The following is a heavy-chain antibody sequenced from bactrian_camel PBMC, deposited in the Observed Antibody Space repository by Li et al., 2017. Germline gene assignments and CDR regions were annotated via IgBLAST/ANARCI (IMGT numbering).Heavy chain of an antibody. CDR2: NYKGDDKA. D-gene: IGHD2*01. CDR3: AAGQGFDPRYCSGGYFKSFDFNY. Sequence: HVQLVESGGGSVQAGGSLRLSCAASGLTFRSYYMYWVRQAPGKGREAVAVNYKGDDKAWYTASVKGRFTISQDNAKNTVRLEMNNLDPEDTAMYTCAAGQGFDPRYCSGGYFKSFDFNYWGQGTQVTVS. V-gene: IGHV3S1*01. CDR1: GLTFRSYY. J-gene: IGHJ6*01.